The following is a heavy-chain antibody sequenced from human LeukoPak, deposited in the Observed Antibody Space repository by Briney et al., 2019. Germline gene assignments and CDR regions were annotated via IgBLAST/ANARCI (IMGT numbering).Heavy chain of an antibody. CDR3: AKDRAMALDS. V-gene: IGHV3-30*18. CDR1: GFTFSSYG. D-gene: IGHD5-18*01. J-gene: IGHJ4*02. Sequence: GGSLRLSCAASGFTFSSYGMHWVRQAPGKGLEWVAVISYDGSNKYYADSVKSRFTISRDNSKNTLYLQMNSLRAEDTAVYYCAKDRAMALDSWGQGTLVTVSS. CDR2: ISYDGSNK.